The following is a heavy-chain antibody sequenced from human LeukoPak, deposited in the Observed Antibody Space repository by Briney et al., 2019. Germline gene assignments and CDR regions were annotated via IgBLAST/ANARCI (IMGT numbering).Heavy chain of an antibody. D-gene: IGHD3-10*01. Sequence: PSETLSLTCAVYGGSFSGYYWSWIRQPPGKGLEWIGYIYYSGSTNYNPSLKSRVTISVDTSKNQFSLKLSSVTAADTAVYHCARGIFGDQDAFDIWGQGTMVTVSS. CDR3: ARGIFGDQDAFDI. J-gene: IGHJ3*02. CDR1: GGSFSGYY. V-gene: IGHV4-59*01. CDR2: IYYSGST.